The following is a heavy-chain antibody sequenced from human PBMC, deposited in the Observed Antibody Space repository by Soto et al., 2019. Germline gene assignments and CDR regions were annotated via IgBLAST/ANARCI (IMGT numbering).Heavy chain of an antibody. CDR1: GGSISSSSYY. V-gene: IGHV4-39*01. J-gene: IGHJ2*01. CDR2: IYYSGST. CDR3: ARQQYYYDSSGYRYWYFDL. Sequence: QLQLQESGPGLVKPSETLSLTCTVSGGSISSSSYYWGWIRQPPGKGLEWIGSIYYSGSTYYNPSLKSRVTISVDTSKNQFSLKLSSVTAADTAVYYCARQQYYYDSSGYRYWYFDLWGRGTLVTVSS. D-gene: IGHD3-22*01.